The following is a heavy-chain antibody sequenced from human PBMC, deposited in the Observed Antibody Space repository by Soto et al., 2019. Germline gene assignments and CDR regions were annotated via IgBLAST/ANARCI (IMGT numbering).Heavy chain of an antibody. J-gene: IGHJ4*02. CDR3: ARDPMAEISNNGYFFVY. V-gene: IGHV3-23*01. Sequence: VGSLSLCCAASGFTFSDFAMSWVRQAPGKGLEWVSTISGRGGGTYFADSVKGRFTISIDNSKHSLYLQMNSMRAEDTAVYYCARDPMAEISNNGYFFVYWGQG. CDR2: ISGRGGGT. CDR1: GFTFSDFA. D-gene: IGHD3-3*02.